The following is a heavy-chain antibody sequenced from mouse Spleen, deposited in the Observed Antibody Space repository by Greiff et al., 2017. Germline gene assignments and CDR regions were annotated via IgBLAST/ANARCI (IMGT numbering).Heavy chain of an antibody. J-gene: IGHJ4*01. D-gene: IGHD2-10*02. CDR2: IDPSDSYT. CDR1: GYTFTSYW. Sequence: VQLQQSGAELVMPGASVKLSCKASGYTFTSYWMHWVKQRPGQGLEWIGEIDPSDSYTNYNQKFKGKATLTVDKSSSTAYMQLSSLTSEDSAVYYCATGYGNYVGAMDYWGQGTSVTVSS. CDR3: ATGYGNYVGAMDY. V-gene: IGHV1-69*01.